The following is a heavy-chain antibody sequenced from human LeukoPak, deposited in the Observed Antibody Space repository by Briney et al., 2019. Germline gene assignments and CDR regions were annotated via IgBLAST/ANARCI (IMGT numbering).Heavy chain of an antibody. CDR1: GFTFSSYA. CDR2: ISGSGGST. J-gene: IGHJ4*02. D-gene: IGHD4-23*01. CDR3: AKEPWDYGGNSVFDY. Sequence: PGGSLRLPCAASGFTFSSYAMSWVRQAPGKGLEWVSAISGSGGSTYYADSVKGRFTISRDNSKNTLYLQMNSLRAEDTAEYYCAKEPWDYGGNSVFDYWGQGTLVTVSS. V-gene: IGHV3-23*01.